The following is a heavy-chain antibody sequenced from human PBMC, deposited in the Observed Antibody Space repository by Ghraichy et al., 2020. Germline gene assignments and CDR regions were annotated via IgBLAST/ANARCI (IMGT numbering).Heavy chain of an antibody. CDR3: ARERQDSLTSYYYFYYSMDV. D-gene: IGHD4/OR15-4a*01. V-gene: IGHV4-4*02. CDR1: GTSIVSTTRTFL. Sequence: SETLSLTIIVSGTSIVSTTRTFLWSGCRQSPEKGLEWIGAISQSGNTNYSPSLRGRVTISVDKSKNQFFLKLSSVTAADTAVYYCARERQDSLTSYYYFYYSMDVWGKGTMVTVSS. CDR2: ISQSGNT. J-gene: IGHJ6*03.